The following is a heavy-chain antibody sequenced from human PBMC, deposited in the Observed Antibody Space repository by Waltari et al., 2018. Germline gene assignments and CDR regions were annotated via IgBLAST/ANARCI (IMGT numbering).Heavy chain of an antibody. Sequence: QVHLVQSESELKKPGASVTVSCKASGYTFTKSAMNWVRQAPGQGLEWMGWINTNTGNPTYVQAFTGRFVFSLDTSINTAFLHIAGLKADDTGVYYCARGQGDGYNLDFWGQGTLVTVSS. D-gene: IGHD5-12*01. V-gene: IGHV7-4-1*01. CDR3: ARGQGDGYNLDF. CDR1: GYTFTKSA. J-gene: IGHJ4*02. CDR2: INTNTGNP.